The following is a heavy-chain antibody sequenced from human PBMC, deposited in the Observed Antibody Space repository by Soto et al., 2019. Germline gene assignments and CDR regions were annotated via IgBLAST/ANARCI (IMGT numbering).Heavy chain of an antibody. V-gene: IGHV3-15*01. Sequence: GSLRVSCAASGFSRSYSWMSWVRQAPGKGLEWVGRIKSKTDGGTQDYAAPVKGRFTISRDDSKNTLYLQMNSLKTEDTAVYYCSTSDLGSAVDYWGQGTLVTVSS. CDR1: GFSRSYSW. D-gene: IGHD1-26*01. J-gene: IGHJ4*02. CDR2: IKSKTDGGTQ. CDR3: STSDLGSAVDY.